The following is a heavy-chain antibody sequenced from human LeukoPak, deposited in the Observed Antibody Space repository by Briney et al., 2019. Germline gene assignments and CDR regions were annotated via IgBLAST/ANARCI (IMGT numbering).Heavy chain of an antibody. Sequence: GGSLRLSCAASGFTFSRNAMSWVRQAPGKGLEWVASILGSGTEMFYADSLKGRFTISRDNSENSLFLQMNSLRVEDTAVYYCAKVPSDIVGAVFFAFDVWGQGTLVTVSS. J-gene: IGHJ3*01. V-gene: IGHV3-21*06. CDR1: GFTFSRNA. CDR2: ILGSGTEM. CDR3: AKVPSDIVGAVFFAFDV. D-gene: IGHD1-26*01.